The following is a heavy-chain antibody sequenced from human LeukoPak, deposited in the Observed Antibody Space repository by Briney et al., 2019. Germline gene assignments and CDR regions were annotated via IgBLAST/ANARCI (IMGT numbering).Heavy chain of an antibody. CDR3: ARDVDTAMTFDY. CDR2: ISYDGSNK. Sequence: GGSLRLSCAASGFTFSSYAMHWVRQAPGKGLEWEAVISYDGSNKYYADSVKGRFTISRDNSKNTLYLQMNSLRAEDTAVYYCARDVDTAMTFDYWGQGTLVTVSS. D-gene: IGHD5-18*01. V-gene: IGHV3-30-3*01. J-gene: IGHJ4*02. CDR1: GFTFSSYA.